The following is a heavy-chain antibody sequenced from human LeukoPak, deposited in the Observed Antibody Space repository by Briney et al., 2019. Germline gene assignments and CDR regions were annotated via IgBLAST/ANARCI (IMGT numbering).Heavy chain of an antibody. Sequence: GGSLRLSCAASGFTFSSYAMHWVRQAPGKGLEWVAVISYDGSNKYYADSVKGRFTISRDNSKNTLYLQMNSLRAEDTAVYYCARKDIVVVPAASGMDVWGQGTTVTVSS. J-gene: IGHJ6*02. CDR2: ISYDGSNK. V-gene: IGHV3-30-3*01. CDR1: GFTFSSYA. CDR3: ARKDIVVVPAASGMDV. D-gene: IGHD2-2*01.